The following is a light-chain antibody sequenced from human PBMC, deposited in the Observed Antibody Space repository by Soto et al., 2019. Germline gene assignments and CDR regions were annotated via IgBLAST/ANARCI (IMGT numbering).Light chain of an antibody. CDR1: QTISSW. J-gene: IGKJ1*01. V-gene: IGKV1-5*03. CDR2: KAS. CDR3: QHYNSYSEA. Sequence: IQMAQAPSTLSGPVGDRVTIPCRSSQTISSWLAWYQQKPGKAPKLLIYKASTLKSGVPSRFSGSGSGTEFTLTISSLQPDDFATYYCQHYNSYSEAFGQGTKVDIK.